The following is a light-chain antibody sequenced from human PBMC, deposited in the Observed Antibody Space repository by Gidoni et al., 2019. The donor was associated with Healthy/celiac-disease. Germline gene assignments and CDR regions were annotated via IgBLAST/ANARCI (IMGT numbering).Light chain of an antibody. J-gene: IGLJ2*01. CDR3: SSYAGSNNVV. CDR1: SRDVGGYNY. CDR2: EVS. Sequence: SALTQPPSASGSPGPSVPISCTGTSRDVGGYNYVSWYQQHPGKAPKLMIYEVSKRPSGGPDRFSGSKSGNTASLTVSGLQAEDEADYYCSSYAGSNNVVFGGGTKLTVL. V-gene: IGLV2-8*01.